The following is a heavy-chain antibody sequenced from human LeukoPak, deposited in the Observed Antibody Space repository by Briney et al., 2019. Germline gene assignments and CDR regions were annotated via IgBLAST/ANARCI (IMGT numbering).Heavy chain of an antibody. J-gene: IGHJ4*02. CDR3: VRDPRDGYAFDY. CDR2: IYHSGST. V-gene: IGHV4-4*02. D-gene: IGHD5-24*01. Sequence: SETLSLTCAVSGDSISSNKWWSWGRLPPGKGLEWIGEIYHSGSTNYHPSLKSRVTVSLDTSKNQFSLKLSSVTAADTAVYYCVRDPRDGYAFDYWGQGTLVTVSS. CDR1: GDSISSNKW.